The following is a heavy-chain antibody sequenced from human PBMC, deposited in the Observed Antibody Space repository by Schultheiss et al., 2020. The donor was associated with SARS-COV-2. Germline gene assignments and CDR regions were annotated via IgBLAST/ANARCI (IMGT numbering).Heavy chain of an antibody. J-gene: IGHJ6*02. Sequence: GESLKISCAASGFTFSSYGMHWVRQAPGKGLEWGAFISDDGSDEMYTDSVKGRFTISRDNAKNSLYLQMNSLRAEDTAVYYCARDHLVVIAYYYGMDVWGQGTTVTVSS. CDR2: ISDDGSDE. CDR3: ARDHLVVIAYYYGMDV. V-gene: IGHV3-33*05. CDR1: GFTFSSYG. D-gene: IGHD2-21*01.